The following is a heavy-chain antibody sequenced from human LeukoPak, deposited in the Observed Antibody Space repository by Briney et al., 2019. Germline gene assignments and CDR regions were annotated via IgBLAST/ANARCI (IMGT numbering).Heavy chain of an antibody. J-gene: IGHJ5*02. V-gene: IGHV1-18*04. CDR3: ARAQGVRGVTFSCFDP. D-gene: IGHD3-10*01. CDR1: GYTFTSYC. Sequence: GASVKVSCKASGYTFTSYCISGVGQAPGQGLEWMGWISPYNGNKNYPQKLQGRVTMTTDTSTSTAYMELRSLRSDDTDDYYCARAQGVRGVTFSCFDPWGQGTLLTVSS. CDR2: ISPYNGNK.